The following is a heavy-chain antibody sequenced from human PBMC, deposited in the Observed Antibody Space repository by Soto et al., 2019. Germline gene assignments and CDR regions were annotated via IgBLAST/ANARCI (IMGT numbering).Heavy chain of an antibody. Sequence: QVQLVQSGAEVKKPGASVKVSCKASGYTFTSYGISWMRQAPGQGLEWMGWISAYNGNTNYAQKLQGRVTMTTDTSTCTAFMELRSLRSDDTAVYYCARAIAPVVTPGIAFDIWGQGTMVTVSS. D-gene: IGHD3-22*01. V-gene: IGHV1-18*01. CDR1: GYTFTSYG. CDR3: ARAIAPVVTPGIAFDI. J-gene: IGHJ3*02. CDR2: ISAYNGNT.